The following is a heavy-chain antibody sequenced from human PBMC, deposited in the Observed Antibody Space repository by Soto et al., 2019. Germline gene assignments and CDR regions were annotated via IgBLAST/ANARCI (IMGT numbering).Heavy chain of an antibody. CDR2: IYYSGST. CDR1: GGSISSGDYY. CDR3: ASARQYYDILTGYYPGYYYGMDV. V-gene: IGHV4-30-4*01. Sequence: PSETLSLTCTVSGGSISSGDYYWSWIRQPPGKGLEWIGYIYYSGSTYYNPSLKSRVTISVDTSKNQFSLKLSSVTAADTAVYYCASARQYYDILTGYYPGYYYGMDVWGQGTTVTVSS. J-gene: IGHJ6*02. D-gene: IGHD3-9*01.